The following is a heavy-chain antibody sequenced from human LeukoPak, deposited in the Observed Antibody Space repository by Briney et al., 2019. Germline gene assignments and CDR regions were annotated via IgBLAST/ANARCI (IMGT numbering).Heavy chain of an antibody. CDR3: ARGDHCSGGSCYGRGRSYYYYYYGMDV. D-gene: IGHD2-15*01. J-gene: IGHJ6*02. CDR2: IYTSGST. CDR1: GGSISSYY. V-gene: IGHV4-4*07. Sequence: SETLSLTCTVSGGSISSYYWSWIRQPAGKGLEWIGRIYTSGSTNYNPSLKSRVTMSVDTSKNQFSLKLSSVTAADTAVYYCARGDHCSGGSCYGRGRSYYYYYYGMDVWGQGTTVTVSS.